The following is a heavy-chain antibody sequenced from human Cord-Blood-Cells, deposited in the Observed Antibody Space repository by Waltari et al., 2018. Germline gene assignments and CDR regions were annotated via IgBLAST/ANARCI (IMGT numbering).Heavy chain of an antibody. Sequence: QVQLQESGPGLVKPSETLSLTCTVSGYSISSGYYWGWLRKPPGKGLEWIGSIYHSGSTYYNPSLKSRVTISVDTSKNQFSLKLSSVTAADTAVYYCARVSWVEMASYWGQGTLVTVSS. J-gene: IGHJ4*02. CDR1: GYSISSGYY. CDR2: IYHSGST. D-gene: IGHD1-26*01. V-gene: IGHV4-38-2*02. CDR3: ARVSWVEMASY.